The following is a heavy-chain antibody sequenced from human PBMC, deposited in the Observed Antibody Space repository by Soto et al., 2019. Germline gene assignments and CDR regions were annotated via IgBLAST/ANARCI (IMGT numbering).Heavy chain of an antibody. CDR2: ISYDGSNK. J-gene: IGHJ4*02. CDR3: AKTHCYDSSGYDAIDY. Sequence: GGSLRLSCAASGFTFSSYGMHWVRQAPGKGLEWVAVISYDGSNKYYADSVKGRFTISRDNSKNTLYLQMNSLRAEDTAVYYCAKTHCYDSSGYDAIDYWGQGTLVTVSS. CDR1: GFTFSSYG. V-gene: IGHV3-30*18. D-gene: IGHD3-22*01.